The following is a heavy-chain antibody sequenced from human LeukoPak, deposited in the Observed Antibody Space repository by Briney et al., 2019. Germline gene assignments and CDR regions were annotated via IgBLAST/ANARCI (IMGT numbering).Heavy chain of an antibody. CDR2: IKQDGSEK. CDR3: ARSRASVAARPMQAFDI. D-gene: IGHD6-6*01. V-gene: IGHV3-7*01. J-gene: IGHJ3*02. Sequence: GGSLRLSCAASGFTFSSYWMSWVRQAPGKGLEWVANIKQDGSEKYYVDSVKGRFTISRDNAKNSLYLQMNSLRAEDTAVYYCARSRASVAARPMQAFDIWGQGTMVTASS. CDR1: GFTFSSYW.